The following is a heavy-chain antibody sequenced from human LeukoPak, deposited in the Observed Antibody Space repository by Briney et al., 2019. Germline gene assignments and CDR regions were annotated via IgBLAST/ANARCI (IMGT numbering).Heavy chain of an antibody. CDR1: GFTFSSYG. V-gene: IGHV3-23*01. CDR2: ISGSDYTT. CDR3: AKHARLGGAGVDHYFDY. Sequence: PGGSLRLSCAASGFTFSSYGMTWVRQAPGKGLEWVSGISGSDYTTYYADSVKGRFTISRDNFENTLYLQMNSLRAEDTAVYYCAKHARLGGAGVDHYFDYWGQGTLVTVSS. J-gene: IGHJ4*02. D-gene: IGHD6-13*01.